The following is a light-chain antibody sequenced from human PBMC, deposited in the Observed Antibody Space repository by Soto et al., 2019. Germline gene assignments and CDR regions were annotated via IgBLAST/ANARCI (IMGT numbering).Light chain of an antibody. CDR2: GAS. CDR3: MQALQPPLT. J-gene: IGKJ5*01. Sequence: DIVMTQSPGTLSVSPGERATLSCRASQSVGTNLAWYQQKPGQCPRLLIYGASSRATGIPDRFSGSGSGTHFTLKISRVEAEDVGIYYCMQALQPPLTFGQGTRLEIK. V-gene: IGKV3D-15*01. CDR1: QSVGTN.